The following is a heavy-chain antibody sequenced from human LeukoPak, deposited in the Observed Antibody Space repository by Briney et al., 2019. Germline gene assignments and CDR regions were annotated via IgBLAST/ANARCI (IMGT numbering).Heavy chain of an antibody. J-gene: IGHJ4*02. D-gene: IGHD6-13*01. CDR1: GFTFSHFW. CDR3: AIGYSSSWFLFDY. V-gene: IGHV3-7*03. Sequence: GGSLRLSCAASGFTFSHFWMSWVRQAPGKGLEWVANIKEDGSEKYYVDSVKGRFTISRDNAKNSLYLQMNSLRAEDTALYYCAIGYSSSWFLFDYWGQGTLVTVSS. CDR2: IKEDGSEK.